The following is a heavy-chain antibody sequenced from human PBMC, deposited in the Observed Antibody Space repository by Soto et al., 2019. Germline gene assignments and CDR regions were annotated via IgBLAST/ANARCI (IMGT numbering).Heavy chain of an antibody. CDR2: VNWNGGST. D-gene: IGHD1-26*01. Sequence: GGSLRLSCAASGFIFDDYGMSWARQAPGKGLEWVSGVNWNGGSTGYADSVKGRFTISRDNAKNFLFLQMNSPRVEDTDFYYCVRGASLNFDYWGQGTLVTVSS. CDR1: GFIFDDYG. J-gene: IGHJ4*02. V-gene: IGHV3-20*04. CDR3: VRGASLNFDY.